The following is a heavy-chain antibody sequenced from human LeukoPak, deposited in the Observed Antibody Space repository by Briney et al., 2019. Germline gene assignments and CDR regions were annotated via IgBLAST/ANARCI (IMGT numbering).Heavy chain of an antibody. CDR1: GFTFSSYA. J-gene: IGHJ3*02. CDR3: AKDVLYVENYYDISGYYSEGAFDI. D-gene: IGHD3-22*01. V-gene: IGHV3-23*01. CDR2: ISGRGGRT. Sequence: PGGSLRLSCAGSGFTFSSYAMSWVGQAPGKGAEGVSAISGRGGRTYYSNSVKGRFSISRPNSNHTPYPQMNTLIAQDTAVYYCAKDVLYVENYYDISGYYSEGAFDIWGQGTMVTVSS.